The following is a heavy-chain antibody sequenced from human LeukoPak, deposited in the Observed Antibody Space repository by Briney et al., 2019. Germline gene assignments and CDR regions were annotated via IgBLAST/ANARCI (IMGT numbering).Heavy chain of an antibody. Sequence: GGSLRLSCTASGFTFGDYGMSWVRQAPGKGLEWVGFIRSKAYGGTTEYAASVKGRFTTSRDDSKSIAYLQVNSLKTEDTAVYYCTGSFGELSFFAYWGQGTLVTVSS. V-gene: IGHV3-49*04. CDR3: TGSFGELSFFAY. CDR1: GFTFGDYG. CDR2: IRSKAYGGTT. D-gene: IGHD3-10*01. J-gene: IGHJ4*02.